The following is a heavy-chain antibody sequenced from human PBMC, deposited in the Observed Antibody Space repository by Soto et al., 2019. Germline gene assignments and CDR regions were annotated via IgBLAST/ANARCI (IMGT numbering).Heavy chain of an antibody. CDR2: INPNSGGT. CDR1: GYTLTGYY. CDR3: ARGRGNYVNGMDV. J-gene: IGHJ6*02. Sequence: VKVSCKASGYTLTGYYMHWVRQAPGQGLEWMGWINPNSGGTNYAQKFQGWVTMTRDTSISTAYMELSRLRSDDTAVYYCARGRGNYVNGMDVWGQGTTVTVSS. D-gene: IGHD4-4*01. V-gene: IGHV1-2*04.